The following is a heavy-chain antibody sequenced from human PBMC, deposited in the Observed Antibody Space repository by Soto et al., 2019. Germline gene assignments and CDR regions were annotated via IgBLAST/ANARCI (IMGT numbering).Heavy chain of an antibody. CDR1: GFTFTSYA. Sequence: GGSLRLSCAGSGFTFTSYAMIWVRQAPGKGLEWVSAIDNGGSHTYYADSVRGRFTISRDNSKSALYLHMNTLRAEDTAVYYCAKLNPVYSSTWYWGQGTLVTVSS. CDR2: IDNGGSHT. V-gene: IGHV3-23*05. D-gene: IGHD6-13*01. J-gene: IGHJ4*02. CDR3: AKLNPVYSSTWY.